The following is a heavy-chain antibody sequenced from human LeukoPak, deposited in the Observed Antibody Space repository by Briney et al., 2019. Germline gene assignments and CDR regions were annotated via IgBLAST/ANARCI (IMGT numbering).Heavy chain of an antibody. J-gene: IGHJ4*02. D-gene: IGHD2-15*01. Sequence: SETLSLTCAVYGGSFSGYYWTWIRQPPGRGLEWIGEINHSGNTNYIPSLKSRLTISADTSKNQFSLKLSSVTAADTAVYYCARVGIDCSGGSCYFGIDYWGQGTLVTVSS. CDR3: ARVGIDCSGGSCYFGIDY. V-gene: IGHV4-34*01. CDR1: GGSFSGYY. CDR2: INHSGNT.